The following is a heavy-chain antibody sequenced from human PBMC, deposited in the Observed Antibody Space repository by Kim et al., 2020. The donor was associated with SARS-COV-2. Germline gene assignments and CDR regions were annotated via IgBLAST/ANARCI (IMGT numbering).Heavy chain of an antibody. Sequence: ASVKVSCKASGYTFTSYAMNWVRQAPGQGLEWMGWINTNTGNPTYAQGFTGRFVFSLDTSVSTAYLQISSLKAEDTAVYYCVSLTMVRGVNTYNWFDPWGQGTLVTVSS. J-gene: IGHJ5*02. CDR1: GYTFTSYA. D-gene: IGHD3-10*01. CDR2: INTNTGNP. V-gene: IGHV7-4-1*02. CDR3: VSLTMVRGVNTYNWFDP.